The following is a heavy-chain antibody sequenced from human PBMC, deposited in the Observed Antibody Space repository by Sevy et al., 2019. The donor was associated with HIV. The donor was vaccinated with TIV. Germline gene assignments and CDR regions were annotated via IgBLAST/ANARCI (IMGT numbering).Heavy chain of an antibody. V-gene: IGHV1-69*13. J-gene: IGHJ6*03. CDR2: IIPIFGTA. CDR3: ARDREYSSSWYASTNKAYYYYMDV. CDR1: GGTFSSYA. Sequence: ASVKVSCKASGGTFSSYAISWVRQAPGQGLEWMGGIIPIFGTANYAQKFQGRVTITADESTSTAYMELSSLRSEDTAVYYCARDREYSSSWYASTNKAYYYYMDVWGKGTTVTVSS. D-gene: IGHD6-13*01.